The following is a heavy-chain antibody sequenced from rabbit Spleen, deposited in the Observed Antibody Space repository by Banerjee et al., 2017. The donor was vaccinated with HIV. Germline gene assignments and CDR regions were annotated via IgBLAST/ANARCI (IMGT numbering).Heavy chain of an antibody. CDR2: MDAGSGST. CDR1: GFSFSSSDY. V-gene: IGHV1S45*01. D-gene: IGHD1-1*01. J-gene: IGHJ2*01. Sequence: QEQLVESGGGLVQPEGSLTLTCTASGFSFSSSDYMCWVRQAPGKGLEWIACMDAGSGSTYYASWVDGRFTISRTSSTTVTLEMTSLTAADTATYFCARNYVNAFDPWGPGTLVTVS. CDR3: ARNYVNAFDP.